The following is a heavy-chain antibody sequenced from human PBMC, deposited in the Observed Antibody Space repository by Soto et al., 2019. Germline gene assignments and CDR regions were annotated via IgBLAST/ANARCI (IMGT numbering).Heavy chain of an antibody. J-gene: IGHJ3*02. CDR1: GGSISSGGYY. CDR2: IYYSGST. D-gene: IGHD3-22*01. CDR3: ARLGYYDSSGYNLNAFDI. Sequence: SETLSLTXTVSGGSISSGGYYWSWIRQHPGKGLEWIGYIYYSGSTYYNPSLKSRVTISVDTSKNQFSLKLSSVTAADTAVYYCARLGYYDSSGYNLNAFDIWGQGTMVTVSS. V-gene: IGHV4-31*02.